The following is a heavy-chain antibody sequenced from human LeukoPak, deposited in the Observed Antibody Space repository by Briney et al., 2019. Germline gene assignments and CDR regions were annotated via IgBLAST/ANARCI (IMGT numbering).Heavy chain of an antibody. CDR3: ARDRANFYYFDY. J-gene: IGHJ4*02. Sequence: SQTLSLTCTVSGGSISSGDYYWSWIRQPPGKGLEWIGYIYYSGSTYYNPSLKSRVTISVDTSKNQFSLKLSSVTAADTAVYYCARDRANFYYFDYWGQGTLVTVSS. V-gene: IGHV4-30-4*08. CDR1: GGSISSGDYY. CDR2: IYYSGST. D-gene: IGHD1-1*01.